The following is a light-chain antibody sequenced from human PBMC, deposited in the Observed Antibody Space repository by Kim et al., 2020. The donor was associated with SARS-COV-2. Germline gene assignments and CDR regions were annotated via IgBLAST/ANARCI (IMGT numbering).Light chain of an antibody. CDR1: GSDVGGYNY. Sequence: GQSITISCTGSGSDVGGYNYVSWYQQHPGKAPKLMIYDVSKRPSGISNRFSGSKSGNTASLTISGLQAENEADYYCSSYTSSSAWVFGGGTQLTVL. CDR3: SSYTSSSAWV. J-gene: IGLJ3*02. V-gene: IGLV2-14*04. CDR2: DVS.